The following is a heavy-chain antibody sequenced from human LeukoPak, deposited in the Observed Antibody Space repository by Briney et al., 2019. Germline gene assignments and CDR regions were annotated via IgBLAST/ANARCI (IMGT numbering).Heavy chain of an antibody. CDR2: IYYSGTT. Sequence: SETLSLTCTVSGGSMNSTSYYWGWIRLPPGKGPDWVANIYYSGTTYYNPSLKSRVTISVDMSKNQFSLILRSVTAADTAVYYCARLGYSTGWYNSWGQGTLVTVSS. V-gene: IGHV4-39*01. CDR1: GGSMNSTSYY. J-gene: IGHJ5*01. CDR3: ARLGYSTGWYNS. D-gene: IGHD6-25*01.